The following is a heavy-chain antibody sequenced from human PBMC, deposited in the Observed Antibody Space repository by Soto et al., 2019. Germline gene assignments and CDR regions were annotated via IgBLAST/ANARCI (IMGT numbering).Heavy chain of an antibody. J-gene: IGHJ3*02. CDR1: GGSISSGGYY. CDR3: ARPGYCSSTSCYDDAFDI. CDR2: IYYSGST. Sequence: QVQLQESGPGLVKPSQTLSLTCTVSGGSISSGGYYWSWIRQHPGKGLEWIGYIYYSGSTYSNPSLKSRVTISVDTSKNQFSLKLSSVTAADTAMYYCARPGYCSSTSCYDDAFDIWGQGTMVTVSS. D-gene: IGHD2-2*01. V-gene: IGHV4-31*03.